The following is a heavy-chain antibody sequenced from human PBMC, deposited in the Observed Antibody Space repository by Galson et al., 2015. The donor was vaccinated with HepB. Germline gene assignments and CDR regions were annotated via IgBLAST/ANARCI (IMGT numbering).Heavy chain of an antibody. CDR1: GFTFGDYA. Sequence: SLRLSCAASGFTFGDYAMSWFRQAPGKGLEWVGFIRSKAYGGTTEYAASVKGRFNISKGDSKSIAYLQMNSLKTEDTAVYYCTRHYYDRSGFFRPYYFDYWGQGTLAIVSS. CDR2: IRSKAYGGTT. J-gene: IGHJ4*02. D-gene: IGHD3-22*01. V-gene: IGHV3-49*03. CDR3: TRHYYDRSGFFRPYYFDY.